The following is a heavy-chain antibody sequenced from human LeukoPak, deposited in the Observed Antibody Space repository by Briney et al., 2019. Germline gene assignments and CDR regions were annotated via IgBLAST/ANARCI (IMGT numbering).Heavy chain of an antibody. D-gene: IGHD6-6*01. CDR2: IWYDGSNK. CDR3: ARACRMSSSSSDY. CDR1: GFTFSSYG. J-gene: IGHJ4*02. Sequence: PGGSLRLSCAASGFTFSSYGMCWVCQAPGKGLGWVAGIWYDGSNKYYADSVKGRFTISRDNSKNTLYLQMTSLRAEDTAVYYCARACRMSSSSSDYWGQGTLVTVSS. V-gene: IGHV3-33*01.